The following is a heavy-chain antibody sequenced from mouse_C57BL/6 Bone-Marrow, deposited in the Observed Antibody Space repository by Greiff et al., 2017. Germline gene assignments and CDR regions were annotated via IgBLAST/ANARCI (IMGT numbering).Heavy chain of an antibody. J-gene: IGHJ3*01. Sequence: EVQLQQSGPVLVKPGASVKMSCKASGYTFTDYYMNWVKQSPGKSLEWIGVINPYNGGTSYNEKFKGKATLTVDKSSSTAYMELNSLTSEDSAVYYCARIGFYYYGTGFAYWGQGTLVTVSA. CDR1: GYTFTDYY. V-gene: IGHV1-19*01. CDR2: INPYNGGT. D-gene: IGHD1-1*01. CDR3: ARIGFYYYGTGFAY.